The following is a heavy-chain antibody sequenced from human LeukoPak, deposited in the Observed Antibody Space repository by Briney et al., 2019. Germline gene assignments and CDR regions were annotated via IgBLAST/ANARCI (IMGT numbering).Heavy chain of an antibody. J-gene: IGHJ4*02. CDR2: IYPGDSDT. D-gene: IGHD6-6*01. CDR3: ARQRYSSSSGDY. Sequence: MGIIYPGDSDTRYSPSFQGQVTISADKSISTAYLQWSSLKASDTAMYYCARQRYSSSSGDYWGQGTLVTVSS. V-gene: IGHV5-51*01.